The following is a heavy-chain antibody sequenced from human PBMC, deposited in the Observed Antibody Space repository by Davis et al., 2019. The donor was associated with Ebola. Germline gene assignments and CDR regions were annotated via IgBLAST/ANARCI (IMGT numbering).Heavy chain of an antibody. CDR3: ARGRAGTGTELFDY. J-gene: IGHJ4*02. CDR2: ISYDGSNK. Sequence: GESLKISCAASGFTFSSYGMHWVRQAPGKGLEWVAVISYDGSNKYYADSVKGRFTISRDNSKNTLYLQMNSLRAEDTAVYYCARGRAGTGTELFDYWGQGTLVTVSS. CDR1: GFTFSSYG. V-gene: IGHV3-30*03. D-gene: IGHD1-7*01.